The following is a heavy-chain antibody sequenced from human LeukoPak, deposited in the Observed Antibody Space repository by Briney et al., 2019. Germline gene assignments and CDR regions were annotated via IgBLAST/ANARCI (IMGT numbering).Heavy chain of an antibody. CDR3: ARGLYSSSWYADY. Sequence: GESLKISCKGSGYSFTSYWIDWVRQMPGKGLEWMGIIYPGDSDTRYSPSSQGQVTISADKSISTAYLQWSSLKASDTAMYYCARGLYSSSWYADYWGQGTLVTVSS. D-gene: IGHD6-13*01. J-gene: IGHJ4*02. V-gene: IGHV5-51*01. CDR2: IYPGDSDT. CDR1: GYSFTSYW.